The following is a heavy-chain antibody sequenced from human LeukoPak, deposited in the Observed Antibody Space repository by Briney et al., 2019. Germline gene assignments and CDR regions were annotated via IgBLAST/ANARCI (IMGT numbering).Heavy chain of an antibody. Sequence: GGSLRLSCVPSGFIFSNYAMNWVRQAPGKGLEWVAVISYDGSNKYYADSVKGRFTVSRDNAKNSLYLQMNSLRAEDTAVYYCARGRYSSSRGVDPRGQGTLVTVSS. CDR3: ARGRYSSSRGVDP. J-gene: IGHJ5*02. CDR1: GFIFSNYA. CDR2: ISYDGSNK. D-gene: IGHD6-13*01. V-gene: IGHV3-30*07.